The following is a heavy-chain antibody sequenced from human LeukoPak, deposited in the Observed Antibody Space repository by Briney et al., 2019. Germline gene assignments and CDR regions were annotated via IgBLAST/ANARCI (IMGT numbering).Heavy chain of an antibody. Sequence: VASVRVSCKASGYTFTNYGITCGPQCPGQGREWRAWISGNNGETRYAQNLHGRVTMTTDTFTSTPYMELRTLRSDDTAVYYCARVPPSAHQLLSSDYWGQGTQVTVSS. V-gene: IGHV1-18*04. CDR3: ARVPPSAHQLLSSDY. CDR2: ISGNNGET. CDR1: GYTFTNYG. J-gene: IGHJ4*02. D-gene: IGHD2-2*01.